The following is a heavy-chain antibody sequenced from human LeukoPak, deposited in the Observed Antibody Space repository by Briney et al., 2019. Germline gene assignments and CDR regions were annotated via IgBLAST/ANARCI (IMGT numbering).Heavy chain of an antibody. D-gene: IGHD4-11*01. CDR1: EFTLNSYV. CDR2: FTGSDATT. V-gene: IGHV3-48*03. J-gene: IGHJ5*02. CDR3: ARRGTDYCTPSSCHPNWFAP. Sequence: PGGSLRLSCAASEFTLNSYVMSWVRQAPGKGLEWVSGFTGSDATTHYADSVKGRFTISRDNVKNSLYLQMNSLRAEDTAVYFCARRGTDYCTPSSCHPNWFAPWGQGTQVTVSS.